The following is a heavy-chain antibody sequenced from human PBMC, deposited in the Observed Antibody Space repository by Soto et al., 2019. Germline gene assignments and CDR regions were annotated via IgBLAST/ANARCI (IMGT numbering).Heavy chain of an antibody. D-gene: IGHD3-10*01. V-gene: IGHV3-23*01. J-gene: IGHJ4*02. Sequence: VRQAPGKGLAWVSGITASDDSTYYTDSVKGRFTISRDNSKNTLYLQMNSLGTEDTALYYCARGGGPTVSSSFYWGQGTLVTVSS. CDR3: ARGGGPTVSSSFY. CDR2: ITASDDST.